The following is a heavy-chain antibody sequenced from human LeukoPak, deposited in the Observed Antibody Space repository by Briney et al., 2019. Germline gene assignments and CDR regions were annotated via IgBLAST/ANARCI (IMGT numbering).Heavy chain of an antibody. CDR3: ARETYYGSGSYSPIGVYFDY. D-gene: IGHD3-10*01. J-gene: IGHJ4*02. Sequence: SVKASCKASGGTFSSCAISWVRQAPGQGLEWMGGIIPIFGTANYAQKFQGRVTITADESTSTAYMELSSLRSVDTAVYYCARETYYGSGSYSPIGVYFDYWGQGTLVTVSS. V-gene: IGHV1-69*01. CDR2: IIPIFGTA. CDR1: GGTFSSCA.